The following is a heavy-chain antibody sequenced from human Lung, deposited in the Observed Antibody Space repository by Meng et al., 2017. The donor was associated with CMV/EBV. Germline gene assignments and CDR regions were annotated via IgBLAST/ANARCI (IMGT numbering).Heavy chain of an antibody. D-gene: IGHD5-12*01. CDR3: ARHARGSLFYFDY. CDR2: IYYSGNT. J-gene: IGHJ4*02. V-gene: IGHV4-39*01. Sequence: SGGSFSSSYYYWGWIRQPPGKGLEWIGNIYYSGNTYYNPSLKSRVTISVDTSKNQFSLKLSSVTAADTAVYYCARHARGSLFYFDYWGQGTLVTVSS. CDR1: GGSFSSSYYY.